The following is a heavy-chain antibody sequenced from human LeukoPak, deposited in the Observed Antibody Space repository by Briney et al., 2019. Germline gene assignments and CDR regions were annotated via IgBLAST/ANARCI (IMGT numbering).Heavy chain of an antibody. CDR1: GYTFTGYY. CDR3: ARDSQLSRAYAFDT. D-gene: IGHD2-2*01. V-gene: IGHV1-2*02. CDR2: INPNSGGT. Sequence: ASVKVSCKASGYTFTGYYMHWVRQAPGQGLEWMGWINPNSGGTNYAQKFQGRVTMTRDTSISTAYMELSRLRSDDTAVYYCARDSQLSRAYAFDTWGQGTMVTVSS. J-gene: IGHJ3*02.